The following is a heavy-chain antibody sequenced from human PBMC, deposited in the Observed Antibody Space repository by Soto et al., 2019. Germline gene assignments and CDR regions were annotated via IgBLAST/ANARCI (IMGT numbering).Heavy chain of an antibody. V-gene: IGHV4-34*01. CDR3: ARGLTIFGFDY. CDR1: GGSFSGYY. J-gene: IGHJ4*02. D-gene: IGHD3-3*01. CDR2: INHSGST. Sequence: SETLSLTCAVYGGSFSGYYWSWIRQPPGKGLEWIGEINHSGSTNYNPSLKSRVTISVDTSKNQFSLKLSSVTAADTAVYYCARGLTIFGFDYWGQGTLVTVSS.